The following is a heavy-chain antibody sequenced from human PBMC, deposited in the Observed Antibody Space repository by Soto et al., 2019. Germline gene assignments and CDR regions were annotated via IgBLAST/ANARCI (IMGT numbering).Heavy chain of an antibody. CDR3: AHQDIVVGVSATPWRISAFDI. V-gene: IGHV2-5*02. Sequence: QITLKESGPTLVKPTQTLTLTCTFSGFSLSTSGVGVGWIRQPPGKALEWLALIYWDDDKRYSPSLKSRLTITKDTSNNLVVLTMHNMDPVDTAIYYSAHQDIVVGVSATPWRISAFDIWGQGTMVTVSS. D-gene: IGHD2-15*01. CDR1: GFSLSTSGVG. CDR2: IYWDDDK. J-gene: IGHJ3*02.